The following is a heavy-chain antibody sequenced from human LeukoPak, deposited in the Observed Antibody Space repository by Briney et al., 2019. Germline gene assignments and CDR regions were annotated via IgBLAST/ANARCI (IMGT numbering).Heavy chain of an antibody. V-gene: IGHV4-39*07. Sequence: SETLSLTCTVSGGSISSSSYYWGWIRQPPGKGLEWIGSIYYSGSTYYNPSLKSRVTISVDTSKNQFSLKLSSVTAADTAVYYCASISRSGWYRPYYFDYWGQGTLVTVSS. CDR1: GGSISSSSYY. CDR3: ASISRSGWYRPYYFDY. CDR2: IYYSGST. J-gene: IGHJ4*02. D-gene: IGHD6-19*01.